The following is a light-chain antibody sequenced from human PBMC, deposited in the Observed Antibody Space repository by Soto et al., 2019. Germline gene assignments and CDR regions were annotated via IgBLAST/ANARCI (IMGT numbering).Light chain of an antibody. V-gene: IGKV1-39*01. CDR3: QPDLRPPLT. J-gene: IGKJ3*01. Sequence: DIQMTQSPSSLSASVGDRVTITCRASQGFTTYLNWYQQKPGNAPKLLIYAASTLQSGVTSRFSASGSGTDFTLTISSLQPEDFATYYCQPDLRPPLTFGHGTKVEIK. CDR1: QGFTTY. CDR2: AAS.